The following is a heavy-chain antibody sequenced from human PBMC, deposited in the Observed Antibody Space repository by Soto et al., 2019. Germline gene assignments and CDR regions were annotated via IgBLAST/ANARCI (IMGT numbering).Heavy chain of an antibody. CDR3: ARHTPAISISDH. CDR2: IYYSGST. J-gene: IGHJ4*02. V-gene: IGHV4-59*05. CDR1: GDSISSYH. Sequence: PSETLSLTCTVSGDSISSYHYSWSRQPPGKGLEWIGSIYYSGSTYYNPSLKSRVTISVDTSKNQFSLKLSSVTAADTAVYYCARHTPAISISDHWGQGTLVTVSS. D-gene: IGHD2-15*01.